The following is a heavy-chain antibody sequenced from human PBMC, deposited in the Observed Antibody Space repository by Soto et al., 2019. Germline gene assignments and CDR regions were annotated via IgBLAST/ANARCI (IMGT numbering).Heavy chain of an antibody. CDR1: GFSFSNYW. Sequence: GESLKISCEVSGFSFSNYWMHWVRQAPGKGLVWVSRINNDGSTTRDADSVEGRFTISRGNAKNTLYLQMNSLRAEDTAVYYCARDGDGDIPLDHWGRGALVTVSS. J-gene: IGHJ4*02. CDR3: ARDGDGDIPLDH. CDR2: INNDGSTT. V-gene: IGHV3-74*01.